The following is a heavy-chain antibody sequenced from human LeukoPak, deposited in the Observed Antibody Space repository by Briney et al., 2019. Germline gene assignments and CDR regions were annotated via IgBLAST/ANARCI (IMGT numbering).Heavy chain of an antibody. V-gene: IGHV4-38-2*02. J-gene: IGHJ5*02. Sequence: SETLSLTCTVSGYSISSGYYWGWIRQPPGKGLEWIGSIYHSGSTYYNPSLKSRVTISVDTSKNQFSLKLSSVTAADTAVYYCARGSVYCTNGVCYTGGKYNWCDPWGQGTLVTVSS. CDR1: GYSISSGYY. CDR3: ARGSVYCTNGVCYTGGKYNWCDP. CDR2: IYHSGST. D-gene: IGHD2-8*01.